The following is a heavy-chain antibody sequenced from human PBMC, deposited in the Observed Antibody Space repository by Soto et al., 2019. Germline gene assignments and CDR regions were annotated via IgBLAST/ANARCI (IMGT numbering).Heavy chain of an antibody. V-gene: IGHV3-23*01. J-gene: IGHJ4*02. Sequence: PGGSLRLSCAASGFTFSSYAVSWLRHAPGKGPEWISSISGSGSTIYYADSVKGRFTISRDNSKNTLYLQMSSLRAEDTAVYYCAKVFYYYDSSGYYYFDYWGQGTLVTVSS. CDR1: GFTFSSYA. D-gene: IGHD3-22*01. CDR3: AKVFYYYDSSGYYYFDY. CDR2: ISGSGSTI.